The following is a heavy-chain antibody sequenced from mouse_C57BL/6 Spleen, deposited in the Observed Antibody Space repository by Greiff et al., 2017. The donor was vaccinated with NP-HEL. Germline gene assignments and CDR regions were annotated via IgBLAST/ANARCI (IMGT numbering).Heavy chain of an antibody. CDR1: GFTFSSYA. CDR3: ARDRGDGYPYYAMDY. V-gene: IGHV5-4*01. Sequence: VQLKQSGGGLVKPGGSLKLSCAASGFTFSSYAMSWVRQTPEKRLEWVATISDGGSYTYYPDNVKGRFTISRDNAKNNLYLQMSHLKSEDTAMYYCARDRGDGYPYYAMDYWGQGTSVTVSS. CDR2: ISDGGSYT. J-gene: IGHJ4*01. D-gene: IGHD2-3*01.